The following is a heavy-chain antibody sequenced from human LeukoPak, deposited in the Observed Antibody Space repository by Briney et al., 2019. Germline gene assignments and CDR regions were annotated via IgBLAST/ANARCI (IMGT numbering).Heavy chain of an antibody. CDR3: ARGGSYLSAFDI. D-gene: IGHD1-26*01. Sequence: PGGSLRLSCAASGFTVSSNYMSWVRQAPGKGLEWVSIIYSGGSAFYADSVKGRFTISRDNSKNTLYLQMNSLRAEDTAVYYCARGGSYLSAFDIWGQGTMVTVSS. J-gene: IGHJ3*02. CDR1: GFTVSSNY. CDR2: IYSGGSA. V-gene: IGHV3-53*01.